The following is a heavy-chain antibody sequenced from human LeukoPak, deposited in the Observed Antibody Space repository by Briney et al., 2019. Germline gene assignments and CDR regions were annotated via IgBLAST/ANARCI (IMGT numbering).Heavy chain of an antibody. V-gene: IGHV6-1*01. Sequence: SQTLSLTCATSGDSVSRNSAAWNWIRQSPSRGLEWLGRTYYRSKWYNDYPVSVKSRITINPDTSKNQFSLQLNSVTPEDTAVYYCARGMVSYYGMDVWGQGTTVTVSS. D-gene: IGHD3-10*01. CDR3: ARGMVSYYGMDV. CDR1: GDSVSRNSAA. J-gene: IGHJ6*02. CDR2: TYYRSKWYN.